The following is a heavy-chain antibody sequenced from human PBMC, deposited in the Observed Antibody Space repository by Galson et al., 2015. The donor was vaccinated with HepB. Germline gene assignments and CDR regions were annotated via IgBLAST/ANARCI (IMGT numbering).Heavy chain of an antibody. CDR2: MNPNSGNT. V-gene: IGHV1-8*01. J-gene: IGHJ6*02. Sequence: SVKVSCKASGYTFTSYDINWVRQATGQGLEWMGWMNPNSGNTGYAQKVQGRVTMTRNTSISTAYMELSSLRSEDTAVYYCARGGPAAIFLYYYGMDVWGQGTTVTVSS. D-gene: IGHD2-2*01. CDR1: GYTFTSYD. CDR3: ARGGPAAIFLYYYGMDV.